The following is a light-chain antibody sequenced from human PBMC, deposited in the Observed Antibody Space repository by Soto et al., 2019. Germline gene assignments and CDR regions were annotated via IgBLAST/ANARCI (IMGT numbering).Light chain of an antibody. CDR1: NSNLGDYNY. V-gene: IGLV2-11*01. Sequence: PIINTRTNSNLGDYNYVSWYQQHPGKAPKLMISDVSKRPSGVPDRFSGSKSGNTASLSISGLQAEDEADYYCCSSAGTYTYVVGTGTKVTVL. CDR3: CSSAGTYTYV. J-gene: IGLJ1*01. CDR2: DVS.